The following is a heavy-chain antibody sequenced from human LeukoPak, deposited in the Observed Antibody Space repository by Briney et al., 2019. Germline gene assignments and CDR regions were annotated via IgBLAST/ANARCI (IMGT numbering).Heavy chain of an antibody. J-gene: IGHJ4*02. CDR3: ARRPSAMANFDS. V-gene: IGHV4-59*08. D-gene: IGHD2-2*01. CDR1: GGSVSSYY. CDR2: IFYSGGT. Sequence: SETMSLTCTVSGGSVSSYYWSWVRQPPGKGLEWIGYIFYSGGTNYNPSLKSRVTISVDTSKNQFSLDLSSVTAADTAVYYCARRPSAMANFDSCGQGTLVTVSS.